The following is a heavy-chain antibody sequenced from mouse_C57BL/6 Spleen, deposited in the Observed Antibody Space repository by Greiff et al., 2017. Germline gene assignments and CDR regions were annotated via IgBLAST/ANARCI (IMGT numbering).Heavy chain of an antibody. CDR1: GYTFTSYW. V-gene: IGHV1-55*01. CDR2: IYPGSGST. D-gene: IGHD1-1*01. Sequence: VQLQQPGAELVKPGASVKMSCKASGYTFTSYWITWVKQRPGQGLEWIGDIYPGSGSTNYNEKFKSKATLTVDTSSSTAYMQLSSLTSEDSAVYYCARESDYYYGSSFGNYFDYWGQGTTLTVSS. CDR3: ARESDYYYGSSFGNYFDY. J-gene: IGHJ2*01.